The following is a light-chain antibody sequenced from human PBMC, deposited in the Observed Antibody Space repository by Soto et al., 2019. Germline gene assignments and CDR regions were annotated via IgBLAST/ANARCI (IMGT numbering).Light chain of an antibody. CDR1: QSISSW. Sequence: DVPMTQSPSTLSASVGDRVTITCRASQSISSWLAWYQQKPGKAPKLLIYDASSLESGVPSRFSGSGSGPESTLTISSLQPDDFATYYCQQYNSYSRTFGQGTKVEIK. CDR3: QQYNSYSRT. J-gene: IGKJ1*01. CDR2: DAS. V-gene: IGKV1-5*01.